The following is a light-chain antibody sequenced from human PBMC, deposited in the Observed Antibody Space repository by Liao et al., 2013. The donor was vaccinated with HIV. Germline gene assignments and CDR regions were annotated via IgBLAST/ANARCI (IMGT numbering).Light chain of an antibody. CDR1: KLGDKF. Sequence: SYEMIQPPSVSVSPGETASISCSGEKLGDKFVCWYQHKPGQSPVLVIYQDNQRPSGIPERFSGSNSGDTATLTISWVEAGDEADYYCQVWDSRSNHVVFGGGTRLAVL. CDR2: QDN. CDR3: QVWDSRSNHVV. V-gene: IGLV3-1*01. J-gene: IGLJ2*01.